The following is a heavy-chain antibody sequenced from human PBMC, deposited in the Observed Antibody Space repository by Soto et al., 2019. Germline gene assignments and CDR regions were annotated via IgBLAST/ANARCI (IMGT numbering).Heavy chain of an antibody. CDR1: GGTFSSYT. V-gene: IGHV1-69*02. J-gene: IGHJ4*02. Sequence: QVQLVQSGAEVKKPGSSVKVSCKASGGTFSSYTFSWVRQAPGQGLEWMGRIIPILGIANYAQKFQGRVTITADKSTSTAYMELSSLRSEDTAVYYCATGLVVDYDIDYWGQGTLVTVSS. D-gene: IGHD2-15*01. CDR2: IIPILGIA. CDR3: ATGLVVDYDIDY.